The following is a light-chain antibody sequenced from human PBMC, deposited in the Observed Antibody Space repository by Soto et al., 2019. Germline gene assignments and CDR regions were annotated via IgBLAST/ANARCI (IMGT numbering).Light chain of an antibody. Sequence: SVLTQPASVSGSPGQSITISCTGTSSDVGAFNFVSWYQQHPGKAPKLMIYDVRHRPSGVSDRFSGSKSGNTASLTIYGLQAEDEADYYCTSHTTTSPPVLFGGGTKLTVL. CDR2: DVR. CDR1: SSDVGAFNF. V-gene: IGLV2-14*03. J-gene: IGLJ2*01. CDR3: TSHTTTSPPVL.